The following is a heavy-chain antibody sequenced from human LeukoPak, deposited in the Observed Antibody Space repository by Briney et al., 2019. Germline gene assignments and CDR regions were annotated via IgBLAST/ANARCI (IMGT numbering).Heavy chain of an antibody. CDR1: GFTFSSYS. CDR2: ISSSSSYI. V-gene: IGHV3-21*01. J-gene: IGHJ4*02. D-gene: IGHD5-18*01. Sequence: GGSLRLSCAASGFTFSSYSMNWVRQAPGKGLEWVSSISSSSSYIHYADSVMGRFTISRDNAKNSLYLQMNSLRAEDTAVYYCARAQRGYSYASWYFDYWGQGTLVTVSS. CDR3: ARAQRGYSYASWYFDY.